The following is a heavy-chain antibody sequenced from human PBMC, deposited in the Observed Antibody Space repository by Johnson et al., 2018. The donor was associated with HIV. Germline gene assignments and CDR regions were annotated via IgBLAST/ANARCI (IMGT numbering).Heavy chain of an antibody. CDR2: ITGSSGST. CDR1: GFTFSSYA. Sequence: VQLVESGGGLVQPGGSLRLSCAASGFTFSSYAMSWVRQAPGKGLEWVSTITGSSGSTYYPGSVQGRFTVSREDAKNSLYLQMNSLRAGDTAVYYCARRSITSDGFDIWGQGTMVTVSS. D-gene: IGHD2-2*01. V-gene: IGHV3-23*04. CDR3: ARRSITSDGFDI. J-gene: IGHJ3*02.